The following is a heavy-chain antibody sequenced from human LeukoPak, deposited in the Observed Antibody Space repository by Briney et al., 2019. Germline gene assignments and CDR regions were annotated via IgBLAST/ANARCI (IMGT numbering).Heavy chain of an antibody. Sequence: GRSLRLSCAASGFTFDDYAMHWVRQAPGKGLEWVSGISWNSGSIGYADSVKGRFTISRDNAKNSLYLQMNSLRAEDTALYYCAKTMYSNTEGLFVYWGQGTLVTVSS. CDR3: AKTMYSNTEGLFVY. J-gene: IGHJ4*02. D-gene: IGHD6-13*01. CDR1: GFTFDDYA. CDR2: ISWNSGSI. V-gene: IGHV3-9*01.